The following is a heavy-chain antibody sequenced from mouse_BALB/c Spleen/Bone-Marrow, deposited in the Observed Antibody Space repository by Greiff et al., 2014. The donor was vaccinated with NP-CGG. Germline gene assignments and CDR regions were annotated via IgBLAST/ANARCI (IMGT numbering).Heavy chain of an antibody. CDR2: IDPENGNI. CDR3: TRRGFDF. V-gene: IGHV14-3*02. CDR1: GFNIKDTY. Sequence: DVKLQESGAELVKPGASVKLSCTASGFNIKDTYIHWVKRRPEQGLEWIGRIDPENGNIKYDPKFQVKATITADTSSNTAYLQLSSLTSEDTAVYYCTRRGFDFRGQGTTLTVSS. J-gene: IGHJ2*01.